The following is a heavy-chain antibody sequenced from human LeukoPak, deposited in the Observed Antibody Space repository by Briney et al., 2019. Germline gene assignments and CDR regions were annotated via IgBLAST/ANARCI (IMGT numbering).Heavy chain of an antibody. J-gene: IGHJ3*02. CDR3: ARVSGWAVAGYEDDAFDI. Sequence: ASVKVSCKASGYTFTSYDINWVRQATGQGLEWMGWMNPNSGNTGYAQKFQGRVTMTRNTSISTAYMELSSLRSEDTAVYYCARVSGWAVAGYEDDAFDIWGQGTMVTVSS. V-gene: IGHV1-8*01. CDR1: GYTFTSYD. CDR2: MNPNSGNT. D-gene: IGHD6-19*01.